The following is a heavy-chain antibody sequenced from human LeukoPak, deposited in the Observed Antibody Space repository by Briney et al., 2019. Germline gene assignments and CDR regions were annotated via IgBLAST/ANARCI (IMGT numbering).Heavy chain of an antibody. CDR1: GFTFTTFW. J-gene: IGHJ4*02. V-gene: IGHV3-23*01. Sequence: GGSLRLSCATSGFTFTTFWMHWVRQAPGKGLEWVSAISVSGNTYHADSVKGRFTISRDSSKNTLYLQMNRLRAEDAAVYYCAKAPVTTCSGAYCYPFDYWGQGTLVTVSS. CDR3: AKAPVTTCSGAYCYPFDY. D-gene: IGHD2-21*01. CDR2: ISVSGNT.